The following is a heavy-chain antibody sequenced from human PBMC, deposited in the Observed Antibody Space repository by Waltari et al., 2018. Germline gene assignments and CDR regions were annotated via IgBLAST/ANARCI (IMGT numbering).Heavy chain of an antibody. CDR3: ARDQGGYSDGTLNWFDP. Sequence: QVQLVQSGAEVKKPGSSVKVSCKASGGTFRSYAISWVRQAPGQGLEWMGRIIPIVGTANCAQKVQGRVTITADKSTSTAYMELSSLRSEDTAVDYCARDQGGYSDGTLNWFDPWGQGTLVTVSS. CDR1: GGTFRSYA. J-gene: IGHJ5*02. V-gene: IGHV1-69*08. CDR2: IIPIVGTA. D-gene: IGHD5-18*01.